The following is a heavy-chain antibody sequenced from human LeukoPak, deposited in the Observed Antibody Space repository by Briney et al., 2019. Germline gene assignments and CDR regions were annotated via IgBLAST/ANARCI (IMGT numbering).Heavy chain of an antibody. D-gene: IGHD3-3*01. CDR3: ARGRRYDFWSGYYPPTDYYYGMDV. CDR1: GGSFSGYY. J-gene: IGHJ6*02. CDR2: INHSGST. V-gene: IGHV4-34*01. Sequence: PSETLSLTCAVYGGSFSGYYWSWIRQPPGKGLEWIGEINHSGSTNYNPSLKSRVTISVDTSKNQFSLKLSSVTAADTAVYYCARGRRYDFWSGYYPPTDYYYGMDVWGQGTTVTVSS.